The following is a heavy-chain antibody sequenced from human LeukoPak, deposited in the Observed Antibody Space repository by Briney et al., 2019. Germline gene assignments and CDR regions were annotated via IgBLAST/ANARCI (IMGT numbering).Heavy chain of an antibody. CDR2: ISGSGGST. Sequence: GGSLRLSCAASGFTFSSYAMSWVRQAPGKGLEWVSAISGSGGSTYYADSVKGRFTISIDNSKNTLYLQMNSLRAEDTAVYYCAKDSRYCSSTSCRDLFDPWGQGTLVTVSS. CDR1: GFTFSSYA. D-gene: IGHD2-2*01. CDR3: AKDSRYCSSTSCRDLFDP. V-gene: IGHV3-23*01. J-gene: IGHJ5*02.